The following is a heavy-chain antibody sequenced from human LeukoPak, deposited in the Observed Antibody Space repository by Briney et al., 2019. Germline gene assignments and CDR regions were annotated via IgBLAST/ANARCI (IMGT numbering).Heavy chain of an antibody. V-gene: IGHV1-8*01. J-gene: IGHJ4*02. D-gene: IGHD3-22*01. CDR1: GYAFTSYD. CDR3: ARGAAYYDSSGYYLYYFDY. Sequence: ASVKVSCKASGYAFTSYDINWVRQATGQGLEWMGWMNPNSGNTGYAQKFQGRVTMTRDTSISTAYMELSSLRSEDTAVYYCARGAAYYDSSGYYLYYFDYWGQGTLVTVSS. CDR2: MNPNSGNT.